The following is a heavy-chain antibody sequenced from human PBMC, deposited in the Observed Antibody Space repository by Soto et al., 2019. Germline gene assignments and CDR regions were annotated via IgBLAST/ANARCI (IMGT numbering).Heavy chain of an antibody. V-gene: IGHV2-26*01. J-gene: IGHJ2*01. CDR3: ARIKGYGAKYWYFDL. Sequence: QVTLKESGPVLVKPTETLTLTCTVSGFSLSNARMGVSWIRQPPGKALEWLAHIFSNDEKSYSTSLKSRLTISKDTSKSQVVLTMTNMDPVDTATYHCARIKGYGAKYWYFDLWGRGTLVTVSS. CDR2: IFSNDEK. D-gene: IGHD4-17*01. CDR1: GFSLSNARMG.